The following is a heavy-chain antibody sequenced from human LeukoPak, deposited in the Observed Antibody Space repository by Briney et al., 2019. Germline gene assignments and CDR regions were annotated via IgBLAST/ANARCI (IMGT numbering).Heavy chain of an antibody. J-gene: IGHJ6*04. CDR2: ISRSGGST. CDR3: ARESLGSVDPRRYSTTVSQDV. V-gene: IGHV3-23*01. D-gene: IGHD4-17*01. CDR1: GFTFSSFA. Sequence: GGSLRLSCAASGFTFSSFAMTWVRQAPGKGLEWVSSISRSGGSTYYADSVKGRFTISRDNSKNTLYLQMHSLRAEDTAVYYCARESLGSVDPRRYSTTVSQDVWGKGTTVTISS.